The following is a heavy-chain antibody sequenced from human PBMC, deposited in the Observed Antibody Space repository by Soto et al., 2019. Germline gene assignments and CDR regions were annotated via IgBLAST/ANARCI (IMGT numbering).Heavy chain of an antibody. CDR3: ARKSRYYGSGSYLDAFDI. Sequence: SETLSLTCAVYGGSFSGYYWSWIRQPPGKGLEWIGEINYSGSTNYNPSLKSRVTISVDTSKNQFSLKLSSVTAADTAVYYCARKSRYYGSGSYLDAFDIWGQGTMVTVSS. CDR1: GGSFSGYY. CDR2: INYSGST. D-gene: IGHD3-10*01. J-gene: IGHJ3*02. V-gene: IGHV4-34*01.